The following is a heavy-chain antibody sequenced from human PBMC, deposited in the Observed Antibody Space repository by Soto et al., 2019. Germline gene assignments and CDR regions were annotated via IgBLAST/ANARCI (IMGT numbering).Heavy chain of an antibody. CDR1: EDSICTVC. CDR3: AKNWNWGSLVH. V-gene: IGHV4-59*08. D-gene: IGHD7-27*01. Sequence: SETLSLTCTVSEDSICTVCWSWIRQFPGKGLEWIGFIYYGGSTNYNPSLKSRVTISVDTPKNQFSLKLSSVTAADTAVYYCAKNWNWGSLVHWGQGTLVTVSS. CDR2: IYYGGST. J-gene: IGHJ4*02.